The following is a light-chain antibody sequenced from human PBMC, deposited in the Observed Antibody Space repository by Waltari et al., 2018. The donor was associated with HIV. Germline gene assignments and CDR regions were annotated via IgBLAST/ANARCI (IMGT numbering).Light chain of an antibody. CDR1: NIGSKS. J-gene: IGLJ3*02. V-gene: IGLV3-21*02. CDR3: QVWDSSHYHRGV. CDR2: DDT. Sequence: SYVLTQPPSVSVAPGQTARISCVGNNIGSKSVQWYQQRPGQAPILVVYDDTERPSGSPERISGSNSGNTATLTISRGEAGDEADYYCQVWDSSHYHRGVFGGGTNLTVL.